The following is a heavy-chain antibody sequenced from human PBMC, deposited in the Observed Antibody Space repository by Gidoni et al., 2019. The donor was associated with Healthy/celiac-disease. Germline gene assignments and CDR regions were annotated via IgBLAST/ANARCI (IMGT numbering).Heavy chain of an antibody. Sequence: EVQLVESGGGLVQPGGSLRLSCAASGFTFSSYAMHWVRQAPGKGLEYVSAISSNGGSTYYANSVKGRFTISRDNSKNTLYLQMGSLRAEDMAVYYCARLRLGELSYDYWGQGTLVTVSS. D-gene: IGHD3-16*02. CDR3: ARLRLGELSYDY. V-gene: IGHV3-64*01. CDR2: ISSNGGST. CDR1: GFTFSSYA. J-gene: IGHJ4*02.